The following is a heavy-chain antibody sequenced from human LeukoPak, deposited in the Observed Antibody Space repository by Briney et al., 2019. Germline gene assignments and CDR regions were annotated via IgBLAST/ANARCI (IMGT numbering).Heavy chain of an antibody. D-gene: IGHD6-19*01. CDR2: ISAYNGNT. Sequence: ASVKVSCKASGYTFTSYGISWVRQAPGQGLEWMGWISAYNGNTNYAQKLQGRVTMTTDTSTSTAYMELRSLRSDDTAVYYCARVKGVIAVAGHNWIDPWGQGTLVTVSS. J-gene: IGHJ5*02. CDR1: GYTFTSYG. CDR3: ARVKGVIAVAGHNWIDP. V-gene: IGHV1-18*01.